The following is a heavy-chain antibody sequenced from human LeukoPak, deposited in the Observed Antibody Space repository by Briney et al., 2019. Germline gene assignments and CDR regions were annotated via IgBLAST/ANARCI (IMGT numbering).Heavy chain of an antibody. D-gene: IGHD2-8*02. CDR3: ARSTGDYELYYYYYMDV. J-gene: IGHJ6*03. Sequence: ASVKVSCKASGYTFTSYDINWVRQATGQGLEWMGWMNPNSGNTGYAQKFQGRVTMTRNTSISTAYMELSSLRSEDTAVYYCARSTGDYELYYYYYMDVWGKGTTVTVSS. V-gene: IGHV1-8*01. CDR1: GYTFTSYD. CDR2: MNPNSGNT.